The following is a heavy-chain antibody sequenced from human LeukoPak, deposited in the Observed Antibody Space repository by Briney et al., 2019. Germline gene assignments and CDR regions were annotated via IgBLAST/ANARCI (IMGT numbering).Heavy chain of an antibody. J-gene: IGHJ5*02. CDR1: GGTFSSYA. CDR2: IIPIFGTA. Sequence: ASVKVSCKASGGTFSSYAISWVRQAPGQGLEWMGGIIPIFGTANYAHKFQGRVTITADESTSTAYMELSSLRSVETAVYYCARDPTRQKNWFDPWGQGTLVTVSS. V-gene: IGHV1-69*13. CDR3: ARDPTRQKNWFDP.